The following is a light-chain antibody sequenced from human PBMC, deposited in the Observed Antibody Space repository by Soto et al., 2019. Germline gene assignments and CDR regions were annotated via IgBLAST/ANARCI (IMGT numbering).Light chain of an antibody. CDR3: QQYNNWPYT. V-gene: IGKV3-15*01. Sequence: EIVMTQSPATLSVSPGERATLSCRASQSVSSNLAWYQQTPGQAPRLLIHGASTRATGIPARFSGSGSGTEFTLTISSLQSEDFAVYYCQQYNNWPYTFGQGTKLEIK. J-gene: IGKJ2*01. CDR2: GAS. CDR1: QSVSSN.